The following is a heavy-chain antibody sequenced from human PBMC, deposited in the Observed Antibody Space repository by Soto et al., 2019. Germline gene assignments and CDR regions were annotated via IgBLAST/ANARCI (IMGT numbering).Heavy chain of an antibody. CDR2: IWFDGSNK. V-gene: IGHV3-33*01. J-gene: IGHJ4*02. CDR1: GFTFSSYA. D-gene: IGHD2-15*01. CDR3: ARGQLPAATTYFDF. Sequence: GGSLRLSCAASGFTFSSYAIHWVRQAPGKGLEWVAIIWFDGSNKYYADSVKGRFSISRDNSKNTLFLQMDSLRAEDTAVYYCARGQLPAATTYFDFWGQGTLVPSPQ.